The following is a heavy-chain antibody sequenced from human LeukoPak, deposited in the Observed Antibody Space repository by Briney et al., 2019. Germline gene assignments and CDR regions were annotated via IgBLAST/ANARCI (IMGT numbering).Heavy chain of an antibody. D-gene: IGHD6-19*01. V-gene: IGHV4-59*01. Sequence: SETLSLTCTVSGGSISSYYWSWIRQPPGKGLEWIGYIYYSGSTNYNPSLKSRVTILVDTSKNQFSLKLSSVTAADTAVYYCARDAVAGTAGWFDPWGQGTLVTVSS. CDR1: GGSISSYY. CDR3: ARDAVAGTAGWFDP. J-gene: IGHJ5*02. CDR2: IYYSGST.